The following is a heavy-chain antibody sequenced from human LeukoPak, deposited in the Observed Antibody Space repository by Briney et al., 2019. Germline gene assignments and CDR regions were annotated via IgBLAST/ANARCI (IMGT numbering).Heavy chain of an antibody. J-gene: IGHJ4*02. CDR3: VTEYWYRLDY. V-gene: IGHV3-21*01. CDR2: ISSSSSYI. D-gene: IGHD1-14*01. CDR1: GFTFSSYN. Sequence: GGSLRLSCAASGFTFSSYNMNWVRQAPGKGLEWVSSISSSSSYIYYADSVKGRFTISRDNAKNSIYLQMNSLSAEDTAVYFCVTEYWYRLDYWGQGILVTVSS.